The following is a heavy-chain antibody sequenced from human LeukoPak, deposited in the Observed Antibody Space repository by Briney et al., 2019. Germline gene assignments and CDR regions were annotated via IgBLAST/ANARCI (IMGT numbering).Heavy chain of an antibody. CDR2: MNQDRSAK. Sequence: GGSLRLSCAASGFTFSSSWMAWVRQTPGKGPEWVANMNQDRSAKHYLDSVKGRFTISRDNAKNPLYLQMNSLRVEDTAVYFCARDQGGALDYWGQGTLVTVSS. V-gene: IGHV3-7*01. D-gene: IGHD4-17*01. CDR3: ARDQGGALDY. J-gene: IGHJ4*02. CDR1: GFTFSSSW.